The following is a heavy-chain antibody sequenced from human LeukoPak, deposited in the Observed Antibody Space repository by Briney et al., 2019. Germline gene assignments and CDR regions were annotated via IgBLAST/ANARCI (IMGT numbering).Heavy chain of an antibody. CDR3: ARSGVGSVPYYYYMDV. V-gene: IGHV3-21*01. D-gene: IGHD3-3*01. CDR2: ISSSSSYI. Sequence: GGSLRLSCAASGFTFSSYSMSWVRQAPRKGLEWVSSISSSSSYIYYADSVKGRFTISRDNAKNSLYLQMNSLRAEDTAVYYCARSGVGSVPYYYYMDVSGKGTTVTVSS. CDR1: GFTFSSYS. J-gene: IGHJ6*03.